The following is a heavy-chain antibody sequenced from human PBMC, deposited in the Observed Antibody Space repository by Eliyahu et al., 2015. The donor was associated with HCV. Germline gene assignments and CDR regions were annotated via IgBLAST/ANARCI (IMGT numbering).Heavy chain of an antibody. CDR3: ARYCSGGSCYSNWFDP. V-gene: IGHV1-69*02. J-gene: IGHJ5*02. CDR1: GGTFSSYT. D-gene: IGHD2-15*01. CDR2: IIPILGIA. Sequence: QLVQSGAEVKKPGSSVKVSCKASGGTFSSYTISWVRQAPGQGLEWMGRIIPILGIANYAQKFQGRVTITADKSTSTAYMELSSLRSEDTAVYYCARYCSGGSCYSNWFDPWGQGTLVTVSS.